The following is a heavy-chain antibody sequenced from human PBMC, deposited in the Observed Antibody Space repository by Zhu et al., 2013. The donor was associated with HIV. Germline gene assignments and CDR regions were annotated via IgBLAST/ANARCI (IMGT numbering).Heavy chain of an antibody. J-gene: IGHJ3*02. Sequence: ESGPGLVKPSETLSLTCTVSGGSVSSGSYYWSWIRQPPGKGLEWIGYIYYSGSTNYNPSLKSRVTISVDTSKNQFSLKLSSVTAADTAVYYCARDQASRITMIGVHAFDIWGQGTMVTVSS. V-gene: IGHV4-61*01. CDR2: IYYSGST. CDR3: ARDQASRITMIGVHAFDI. D-gene: IGHD3-22*01. CDR1: GGSVSSGSYY.